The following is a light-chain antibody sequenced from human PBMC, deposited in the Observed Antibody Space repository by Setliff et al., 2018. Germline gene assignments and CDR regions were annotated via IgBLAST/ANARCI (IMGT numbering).Light chain of an antibody. V-gene: IGLV2-11*01. CDR1: SSDVGGYNY. CDR2: DVS. J-gene: IGLJ1*01. Sequence: QSVLTQPRSVSGSPGQSVTISCTGTSSDVGGYNYVSWYQQYPGKAPKLMIYDVSKRPSGVPDRFSGSKSGNTASLTISGLQAEDEADYYCCSYAGSYPYVLGTGTKV. CDR3: CSYAGSYPYV.